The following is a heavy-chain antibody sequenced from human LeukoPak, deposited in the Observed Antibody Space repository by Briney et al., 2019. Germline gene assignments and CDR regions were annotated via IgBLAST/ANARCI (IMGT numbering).Heavy chain of an antibody. CDR2: IKQDGSEK. V-gene: IGHV3-7*01. Sequence: GGSLRLSCAASGFTLSNYWMSWVRQAPGKGLEWVANIKQDGSEKYYVDSVKGRFTISRDNAKNSLFLQMNSLRAEDTAVYYCARAGPSSSWHQFDYWGQGTLVTVSS. CDR1: GFTLSNYW. J-gene: IGHJ4*02. CDR3: ARAGPSSSWHQFDY. D-gene: IGHD6-13*01.